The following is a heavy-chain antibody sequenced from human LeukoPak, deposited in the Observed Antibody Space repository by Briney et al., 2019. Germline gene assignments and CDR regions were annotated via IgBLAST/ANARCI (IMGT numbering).Heavy chain of an antibody. V-gene: IGHV1-2*02. J-gene: IGHJ4*02. D-gene: IGHD3-10*01. CDR1: RYTFTGYY. Sequence: ASVNVSCQPSRYTFTGYYIHWVRQAPGQGLEWMGWINPKSGGANYAQKFQGKVTMTRDTSISTAYMEMSRLRSDDTAVYYCASGDESRFGEPLYYSDYWGQGTLVTVSS. CDR2: INPKSGGA. CDR3: ASGDESRFGEPLYYSDY.